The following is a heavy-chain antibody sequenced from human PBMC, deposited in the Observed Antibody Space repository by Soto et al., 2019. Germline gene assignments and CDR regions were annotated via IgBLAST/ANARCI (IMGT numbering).Heavy chain of an antibody. CDR3: AREGGERYTFDP. Sequence: SETLSLTCTVSGGSISSYYWSWIRQPPGKGLEWIGYIYYSGSTNYNPSLKSRVTISVDTSKNHFSLKVSSVTAADTAMYYCAREGGERYTFDPWGQVTLVTVSS. CDR2: IYYSGST. D-gene: IGHD1-1*01. J-gene: IGHJ5*02. V-gene: IGHV4-59*01. CDR1: GGSISSYY.